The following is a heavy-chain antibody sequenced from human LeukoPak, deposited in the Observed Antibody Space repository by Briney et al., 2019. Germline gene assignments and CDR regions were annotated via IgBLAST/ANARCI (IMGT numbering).Heavy chain of an antibody. D-gene: IGHD3-22*01. Sequence: GESLKISCKGSGYSFSNYWIGWVRQMPGKGLEWMGIIYPGDSDTKYSPSLEGQVTISADKSISTAYLQWNSLKASDNALYYCARPGSRGYYGTFDFWGQGTLVTVSS. J-gene: IGHJ4*02. CDR1: GYSFSNYW. CDR2: IYPGDSDT. CDR3: ARPGSRGYYGTFDF. V-gene: IGHV5-51*01.